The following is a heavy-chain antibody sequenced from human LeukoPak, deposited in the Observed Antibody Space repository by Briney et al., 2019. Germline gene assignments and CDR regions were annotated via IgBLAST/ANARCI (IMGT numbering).Heavy chain of an antibody. Sequence: GGSLRLSCAASGFTFSDHAMSWVRQAPGKGLEWVAVIWYDGSNKYYADSVKGRFTISRDNSKNTLYLQMNSLRAEDTAVYYCARPYDSSGYYFGYWGQGTLVTVSS. CDR2: IWYDGSNK. V-gene: IGHV3-33*08. D-gene: IGHD3-22*01. CDR3: ARPYDSSGYYFGY. J-gene: IGHJ4*02. CDR1: GFTFSDHA.